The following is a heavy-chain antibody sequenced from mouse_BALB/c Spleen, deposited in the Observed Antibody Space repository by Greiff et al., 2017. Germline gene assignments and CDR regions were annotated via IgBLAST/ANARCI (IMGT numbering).Heavy chain of an antibody. J-gene: IGHJ3*01. Sequence: EVQLQQSGTVLARPGASVKMSCKASGYTFTSYWMHWVKQRPGQGLEWIGAIYPGNSDTSYNQKFKGKAKLTAVTSTSTAYMELSSLTNEDSAVYYCTDYGSSPRLAYWGQGTLVTVSA. CDR2: IYPGNSDT. CDR3: TDYGSSPRLAY. D-gene: IGHD1-1*01. CDR1: GYTFTSYW. V-gene: IGHV1-5*01.